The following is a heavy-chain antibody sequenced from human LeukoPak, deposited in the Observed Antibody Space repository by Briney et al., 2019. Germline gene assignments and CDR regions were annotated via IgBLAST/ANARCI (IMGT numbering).Heavy chain of an antibody. D-gene: IGHD6-19*01. Sequence: GGSLRLSCAASGFTFSSYWMSWVRQAPGKGLEWVANIKQDGSEKYYVDSVKGRFTISRDNAKNSLYLQMNSLRAEDTAVYYCAREGVYSSGWYYYYYGMDVWGQGTTVTVSS. CDR1: GFTFSSYW. CDR2: IKQDGSEK. J-gene: IGHJ6*02. V-gene: IGHV3-7*03. CDR3: AREGVYSSGWYYYYYGMDV.